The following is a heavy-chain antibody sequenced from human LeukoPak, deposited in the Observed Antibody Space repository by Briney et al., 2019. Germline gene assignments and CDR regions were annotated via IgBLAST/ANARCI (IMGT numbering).Heavy chain of an antibody. Sequence: GGSLRPSCVASGLTLSNFWMTWVRQAPGEGLEWLATINQDGGEKYYVDSVKGRFIISRDNAKNSVYLQMDSLRAEETAVYSCVRGHLWLENWGQGTLVTVSS. D-gene: IGHD3-3*02. CDR2: INQDGGEK. J-gene: IGHJ4*02. CDR1: GLTLSNFW. V-gene: IGHV3-7*03. CDR3: VRGHLWLEN.